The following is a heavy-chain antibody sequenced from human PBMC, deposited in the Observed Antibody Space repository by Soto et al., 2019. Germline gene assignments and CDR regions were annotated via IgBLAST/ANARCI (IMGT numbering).Heavy chain of an antibody. D-gene: IGHD3-10*01. CDR2: ISVYNGNI. CDR3: ARTYGSGDYFLPFEY. CDR1: GYMFNTYG. Sequence: QVQLLQSGAEVKKPGASVKVSCKASGYMFNTYGITWVRQAPGQGLEWMGWISVYNGNIDYAQKFEGRVTMTTDTSTSTAYMEMNSLTSDNTAVYYCARTYGSGDYFLPFEYWGQGPPVSVSS. V-gene: IGHV1-18*01. J-gene: IGHJ4*02.